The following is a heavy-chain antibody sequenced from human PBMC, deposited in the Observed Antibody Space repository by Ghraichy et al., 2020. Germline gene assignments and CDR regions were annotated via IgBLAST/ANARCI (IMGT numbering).Heavy chain of an antibody. J-gene: IGHJ5*02. V-gene: IGHV4-59*01. Sequence: SETLSLTCTVSGGSISSYYWSWIRQPAGKGLEWIGYIYYSGCTNNNPSLKSRVTTSVDTSKNQFSLKLSSVTAADTAVYYCARSITMVRANWFDPWGQGTLVTVSS. D-gene: IGHD3-10*01. CDR2: IYYSGCT. CDR1: GGSISSYY. CDR3: ARSITMVRANWFDP.